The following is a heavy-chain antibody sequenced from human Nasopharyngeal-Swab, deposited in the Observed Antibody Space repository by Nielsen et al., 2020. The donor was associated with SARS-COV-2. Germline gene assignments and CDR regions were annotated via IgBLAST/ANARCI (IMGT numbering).Heavy chain of an antibody. J-gene: IGHJ6*02. D-gene: IGHD5-12*01. Sequence: GESLKISCAASGFTFSSYAISWVRQAPGKGLEWVSVISGSDYTTYYADSVKGRFTVSRDNSKNTVSLQMNSLRAEDTAIYYCAKDRDSGDDSGEYYHYYGMDVWGQGTSVTVS. CDR2: ISGSDYTT. CDR3: AKDRDSGDDSGEYYHYYGMDV. V-gene: IGHV3-23*01. CDR1: GFTFSSYA.